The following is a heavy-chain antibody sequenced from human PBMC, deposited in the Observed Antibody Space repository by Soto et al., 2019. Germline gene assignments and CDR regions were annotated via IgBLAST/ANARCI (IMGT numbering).Heavy chain of an antibody. J-gene: IGHJ6*02. D-gene: IGHD3-3*01. CDR2: IRSKAYGGTT. CDR3: TRGTYYDFWSGYYIGADYYYGMDV. Sequence: GGSLRLSCTASGFTFGDYAMSWFRQAQGKGLEWVGFIRSKAYGGTTEYAASVKGRFTISRDDSKSIAYLQMNSLKTEDTAVYYCTRGTYYDFWSGYYIGADYYYGMDVWGQGTTVTVS. V-gene: IGHV3-49*03. CDR1: GFTFGDYA.